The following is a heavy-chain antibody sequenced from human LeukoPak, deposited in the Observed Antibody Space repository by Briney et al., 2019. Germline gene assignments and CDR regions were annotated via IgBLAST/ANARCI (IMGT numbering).Heavy chain of an antibody. V-gene: IGHV4-61*02. D-gene: IGHD3-10*01. CDR1: GGSISSGSYY. J-gene: IGHJ5*02. CDR3: AREGLNMVRGVIPKEAWGWFDP. CDR2: IYTRGST. Sequence: SETLSLTCTVSGGSISSGSYYWSWIRQPAGKGLEWIGRIYTRGSTNYNPSLKSRVTISVDTSKNRFSLKLTSVTAADTAVYYCAREGLNMVRGVIPKEAWGWFDPWGQGTLVTVSS.